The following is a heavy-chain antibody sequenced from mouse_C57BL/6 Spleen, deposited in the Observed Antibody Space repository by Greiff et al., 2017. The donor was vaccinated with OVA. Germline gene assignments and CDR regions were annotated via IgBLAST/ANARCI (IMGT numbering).Heavy chain of an antibody. D-gene: IGHD2-5*01. Sequence: QVQLQQPGAELVKPGASVKLSCKASGYTFTSYWMHWVKQRPGRGLEWIGRIDPNSGGTKYNEKFKSKATLTVDKPSSTAYMQLSSLTSEDSAVYYCAKRDSNYFYYAMDYWGQGTSVTVSS. J-gene: IGHJ4*01. CDR3: AKRDSNYFYYAMDY. CDR1: GYTFTSYW. V-gene: IGHV1-72*01. CDR2: IDPNSGGT.